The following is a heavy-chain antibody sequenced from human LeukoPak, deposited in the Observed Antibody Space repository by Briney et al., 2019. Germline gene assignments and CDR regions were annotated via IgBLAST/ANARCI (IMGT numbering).Heavy chain of an antibody. CDR3: AKGPNSAATGYLNWFDP. Sequence: PGGSLRLSCAASGFTFSNYAMSWVRQAPGKGLEWVSGISGSGGSTYYADSVRGRFTISRDNSKSTLFLQMNSLRADDTAVYYCAKGPNSAATGYLNWFDPWGQGTLVTVSS. J-gene: IGHJ5*02. CDR2: ISGSGGST. CDR1: GFTFSNYA. V-gene: IGHV3-23*01. D-gene: IGHD2-15*01.